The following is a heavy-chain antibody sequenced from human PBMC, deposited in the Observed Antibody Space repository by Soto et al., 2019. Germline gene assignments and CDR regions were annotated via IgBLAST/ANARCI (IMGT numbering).Heavy chain of an antibody. Sequence: TSETLSLTCTVCAGSISSYYWSWIRPHPGKGLEWIGYIYYSGSTNYNPSLKSRVTISVDTSKNQFSLKLSSVTAADTAVYYCARTNTHDYGDYADSPEFDYWGQGTRVAISS. D-gene: IGHD4-17*01. CDR2: IYYSGST. J-gene: IGHJ4*02. CDR1: AGSISSYY. V-gene: IGHV4-59*01. CDR3: ARTNTHDYGDYADSPEFDY.